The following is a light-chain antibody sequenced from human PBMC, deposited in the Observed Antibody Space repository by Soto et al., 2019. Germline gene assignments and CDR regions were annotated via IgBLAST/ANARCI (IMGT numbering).Light chain of an antibody. CDR2: AVS. Sequence: QSALTQPASVSGSPGQSITISCTGTASGVGGYNYVSWYQQHPGKAPKLMIHAVSNRPSGISSRFSGSKSGNTASLTISGLQSEDEADYFCCSYTSRTTYVFGTGTKLTVL. V-gene: IGLV2-14*01. J-gene: IGLJ1*01. CDR1: ASGVGGYNY. CDR3: CSYTSRTTYV.